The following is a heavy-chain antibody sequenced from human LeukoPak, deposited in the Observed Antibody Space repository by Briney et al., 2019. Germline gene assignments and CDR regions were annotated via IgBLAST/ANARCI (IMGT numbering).Heavy chain of an antibody. CDR3: ARDGCSSSSCYVAP. CDR2: ISSSSSYT. CDR1: GFTFSDYN. Sequence: GGSLRLSCAASGFTFSDYNMNWIRQAPGKGLEWVSYISSSSSYTNYADSVKGRFTISRDNAKNSLYLQMNSLRAEDTAVYYCARDGCSSSSCYVAPWGQGTLVTVSS. J-gene: IGHJ5*02. D-gene: IGHD2-2*01. V-gene: IGHV3-11*05.